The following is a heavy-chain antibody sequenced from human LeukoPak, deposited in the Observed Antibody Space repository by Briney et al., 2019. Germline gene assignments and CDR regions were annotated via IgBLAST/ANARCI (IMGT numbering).Heavy chain of an antibody. Sequence: ASVKVSCKASGYTFTGYHMHWVRQAPGQGLEWMGWINPKSGGTNYAQKFQGRATMTRDTSISTAYMELRRLRSDDTAVYYCARENWNDGAFDIWGQGTMVTVSS. CDR2: INPKSGGT. D-gene: IGHD1-1*01. CDR1: GYTFTGYH. V-gene: IGHV1-2*02. J-gene: IGHJ3*02. CDR3: ARENWNDGAFDI.